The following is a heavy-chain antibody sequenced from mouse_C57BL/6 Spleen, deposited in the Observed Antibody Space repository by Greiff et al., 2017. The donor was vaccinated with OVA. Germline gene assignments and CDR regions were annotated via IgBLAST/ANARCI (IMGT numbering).Heavy chain of an antibody. CDR1: GYSFTDYN. CDR2: INPNYGTT. Sequence: EVKLQESGPELVKPGASVKISCKASGYSFTDYNMNWVKQSNGKSLEWIGVINPNYGTTSYNQKFKGKATLTVDQSSSTAYMQLNSLTSEDSAVYYCARSDYGSSYRYAMDYWGQGTSVTVSS. V-gene: IGHV1-39*01. D-gene: IGHD1-1*01. CDR3: ARSDYGSSYRYAMDY. J-gene: IGHJ4*01.